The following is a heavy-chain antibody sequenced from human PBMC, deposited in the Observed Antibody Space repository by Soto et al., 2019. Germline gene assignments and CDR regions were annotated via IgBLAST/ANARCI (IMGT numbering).Heavy chain of an antibody. Sequence: AAVQVSCKASGCTFTRYGIRWVRQAPGQGLEWMGWISAYNGNTNYAQKLQGRVTMTTDTSTSTAYMAVRSLSSDDTAGYYCAGDRGLSWFDPWGQGTLVTVSS. CDR2: ISAYNGNT. CDR1: GCTFTRYG. CDR3: AGDRGLSWFDP. J-gene: IGHJ5*02. V-gene: IGHV1-18*01.